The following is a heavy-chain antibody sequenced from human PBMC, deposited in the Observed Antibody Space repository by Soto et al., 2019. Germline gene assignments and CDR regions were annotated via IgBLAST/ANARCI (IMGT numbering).Heavy chain of an antibody. CDR3: ARGSIFGVVPHLHSYYYGMDV. CDR2: IIPIFGTA. V-gene: IGHV1-69*13. Sequence: GASVEVSCKASGGTFSSYAISWVRQAPGQGLEWMGGIIPIFGTANYAQKFQGRVTITADESTSTAYMELSSLRSEDTAVYYCARGSIFGVVPHLHSYYYGMDVWGQGTTVTVSS. CDR1: GGTFSSYA. J-gene: IGHJ6*01. D-gene: IGHD3-3*01.